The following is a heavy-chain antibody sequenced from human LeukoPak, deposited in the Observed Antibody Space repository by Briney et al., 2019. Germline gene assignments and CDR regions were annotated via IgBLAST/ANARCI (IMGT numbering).Heavy chain of an antibody. CDR1: GGSISSSSYY. D-gene: IGHD1-26*01. Sequence: SETLSLTCTVSGGSISSSSYYWGWIRQPPGKGLEWIGSIYYSGSTYYNPSLKSRVTISVDTSKNQFSLKLSSVTAADTAVYYCARALRGAGATEGFDYWGQGTLVTVSS. J-gene: IGHJ4*02. CDR2: IYYSGST. CDR3: ARALRGAGATEGFDY. V-gene: IGHV4-39*07.